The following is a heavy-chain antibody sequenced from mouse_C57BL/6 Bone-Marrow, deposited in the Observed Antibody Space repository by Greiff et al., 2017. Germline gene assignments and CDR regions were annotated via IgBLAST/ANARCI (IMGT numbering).Heavy chain of an antibody. CDR1: GYTFTSYW. V-gene: IGHV1-55*01. Sequence: QVQLQQPGAELVKPGASVKMSCKASGYTFTSYWITWVKQRPGQGLEWIGDIYPGSGSTNYNEKFKSKATLTVDTSSSTAYMQLSSLTSEDSAVYYCARKGTYDGYFWYFDVWGTGTTVTVSS. CDR3: ARKGTYDGYFWYFDV. CDR2: IYPGSGST. D-gene: IGHD2-3*01. J-gene: IGHJ1*03.